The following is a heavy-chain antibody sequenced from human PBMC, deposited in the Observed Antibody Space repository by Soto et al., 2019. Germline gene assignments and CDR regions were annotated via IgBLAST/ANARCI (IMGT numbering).Heavy chain of an antibody. J-gene: IGHJ6*03. CDR3: VRGAGHYMGV. CDR2: IEQAGIER. V-gene: IGHV3-7*01. CDR1: GFTFNMSW. Sequence: EVQLVESGGGLVQPGGSLRLSCAASGFTFNMSWMSWVRQAPGKGLEWVANIEQAGIERYYVDYVEGRFTISGDNAKNSLSLQMNSLRAEDTAMYYCVRGAGHYMGVCGTGATVTVSS.